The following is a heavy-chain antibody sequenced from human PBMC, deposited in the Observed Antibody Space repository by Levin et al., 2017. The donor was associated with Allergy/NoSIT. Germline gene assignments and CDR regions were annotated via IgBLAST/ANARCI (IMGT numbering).Heavy chain of an antibody. CDR3: ARDPGITSFYFDC. V-gene: IGHV3-21*01. J-gene: IGHJ4*02. D-gene: IGHD3-10*01. CDR1: GFTFSSFS. CDR2: ISKTTTYI. Sequence: GGSLRLSCAASGFTFSSFSMNWVRQVPGKGLEWVASISKTTTYIYYADSVKGRFTISRDSARNSLYLQMNSLRAEDTAVYYCARDPGITSFYFDCWGQGTLVTVSS.